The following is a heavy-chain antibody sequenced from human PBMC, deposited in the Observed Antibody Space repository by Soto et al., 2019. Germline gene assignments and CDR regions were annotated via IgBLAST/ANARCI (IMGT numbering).Heavy chain of an antibody. Sequence: QVRLVESGGGVVQPGRSLRLSCAASGFTFSNYAMHWVRQAPGKGLEWVAVMSFDETKKYHAASVEGRFTISRDNSQNPLDLQMNSLRAEDTALYYCARSHAPYYYDTTGFFFGLDVWGPGTTVVVSS. V-gene: IGHV3-30-3*01. CDR2: MSFDETKK. J-gene: IGHJ6*02. D-gene: IGHD3-22*01. CDR3: ARSHAPYYYDTTGFFFGLDV. CDR1: GFTFSNYA.